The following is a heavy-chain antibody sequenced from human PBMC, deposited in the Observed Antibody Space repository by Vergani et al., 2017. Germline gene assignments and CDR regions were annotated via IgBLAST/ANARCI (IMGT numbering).Heavy chain of an antibody. CDR2: ITPFNGNT. Sequence: QMQLVQSRAEVKKTGSSVKVSCKASGYTFTYRYLHWVRQAPGQALEWMGWITPFNGNTTYAQKFQDRVTITRDRTMSTAYMELSSLRSEDTAMYDCARCRIYYGAFDIWGQGTMVTVSS. D-gene: IGHD3-10*01. CDR3: ARCRIYYGAFDI. CDR1: GYTFTYRY. V-gene: IGHV1-45*02. J-gene: IGHJ3*02.